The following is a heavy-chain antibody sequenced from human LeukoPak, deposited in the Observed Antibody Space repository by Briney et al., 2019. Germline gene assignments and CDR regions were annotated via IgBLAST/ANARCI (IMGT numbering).Heavy chain of an antibody. CDR1: GYTFTGYY. V-gene: IGHV1-2*02. CDR2: INPNSGGT. Sequence: ASVKVSCKASGYTFTGYYMYWVRQAPGQGLEWMGWINPNSGGTDYAQKFQGRVTMTRDTSISTAYMELSRLTSDDTAVYYCARDRYASSDYYCYWGQGALVTVSS. D-gene: IGHD3-22*01. CDR3: ARDRYASSDYYCY. J-gene: IGHJ4*02.